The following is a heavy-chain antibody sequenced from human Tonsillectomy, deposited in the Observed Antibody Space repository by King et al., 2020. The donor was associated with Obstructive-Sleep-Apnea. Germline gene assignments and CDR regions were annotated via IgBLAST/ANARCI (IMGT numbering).Heavy chain of an antibody. J-gene: IGHJ4*02. CDR1: GFTFSSYW. Sequence: EVQLVESGGGLVQPGGSLRLSCAASGFTFSSYWMHWVRQAPGKGLVWVSRINSDGSSTSYADSVKGRCTISRDNAKNTLYLQMNSLRAEDTAVYYCARDIGAAAAPEDYWGQGTLVTVSS. CDR2: INSDGSST. CDR3: ARDIGAAAAPEDY. D-gene: IGHD6-13*01. V-gene: IGHV3-74*01.